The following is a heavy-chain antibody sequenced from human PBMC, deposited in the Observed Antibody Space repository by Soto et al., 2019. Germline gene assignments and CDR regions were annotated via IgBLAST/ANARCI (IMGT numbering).Heavy chain of an antibody. V-gene: IGHV4-34*01. Sequence: SETLSLTCAVYGGSFSGYYWSWIRQPPGKGLEWIGEINHSGSTNYNPSLKSRVTISVDTSKNQFSLKLSSVTAADTAVYYCAREPRQPFASGSYDYWGQGTRVTSPQ. CDR3: AREPRQPFASGSYDY. D-gene: IGHD3-10*01. CDR2: INHSGST. CDR1: GGSFSGYY. J-gene: IGHJ4*02.